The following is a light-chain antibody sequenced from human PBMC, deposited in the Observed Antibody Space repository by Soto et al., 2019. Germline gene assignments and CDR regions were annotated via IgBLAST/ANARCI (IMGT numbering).Light chain of an antibody. J-gene: IGKJ2*01. V-gene: IGKV3-11*01. CDR1: QSVSRS. Sequence: EIVLTQSPATLSLSPGDRATLSCRASQSVSRSLTWYQQKPGQAPRLLINDASNRATGIPDRFSGSGSGTDFTLTISSLEPEDFAVYYCQQRGNWPLYTFGQGTKVDI. CDR3: QQRGNWPLYT. CDR2: DAS.